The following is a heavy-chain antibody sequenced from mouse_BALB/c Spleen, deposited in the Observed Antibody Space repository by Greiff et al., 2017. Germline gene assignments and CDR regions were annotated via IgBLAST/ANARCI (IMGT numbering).Heavy chain of an antibody. Sequence: GGGLVQPKGSLKLSCAASGFTFNTYAMNWVRQAPGKGLEWVARIRSKSNNYATYYADSVKDRFTISRDDSQSMLYLQMNNLKTEDTAMYYCVGIYYDYDVWYCDVWGAGTTVTVSS. CDR2: IRSKSNNYAT. J-gene: IGHJ1*01. CDR1: GFTFNTYA. D-gene: IGHD2-4*01. V-gene: IGHV10-1*02. CDR3: VGIYYDYDVWYCDV.